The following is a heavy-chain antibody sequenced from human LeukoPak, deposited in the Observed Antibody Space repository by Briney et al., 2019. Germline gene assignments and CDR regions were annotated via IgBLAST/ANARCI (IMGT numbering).Heavy chain of an antibody. Sequence: SETLSLTCTVSGGSIRSGDFYGSWIRQPPGKGLEWIGYIYYSGSTYYNPSLKSRVTISVDTSKNQFSLKLTSVTDADTAVYYCARGPHSDNFDFWGQGTVVTVSS. CDR1: GGSIRSGDFY. V-gene: IGHV4-30-4*01. CDR2: IYYSGST. J-gene: IGHJ4*02. CDR3: ARGPHSDNFDF.